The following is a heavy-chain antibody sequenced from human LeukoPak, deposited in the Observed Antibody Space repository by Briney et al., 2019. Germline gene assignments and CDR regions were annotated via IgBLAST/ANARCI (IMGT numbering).Heavy chain of an antibody. CDR3: AREGYIRNYSYMDV. CDR2: TYSRSKRYY. J-gene: IGHJ6*03. Sequence: SQTLSLTCALSGDSVSSNSAAWNWIRQPPSRGLEWLGRTYSRSKRYYEYAPSVKSRITVNPDTSKNQFSLQLSSVTSEDTAVYYCAREGYIRNYSYMDVWGKGTTVTVSS. CDR1: GDSVSSNSAA. D-gene: IGHD2-15*01. V-gene: IGHV6-1*01.